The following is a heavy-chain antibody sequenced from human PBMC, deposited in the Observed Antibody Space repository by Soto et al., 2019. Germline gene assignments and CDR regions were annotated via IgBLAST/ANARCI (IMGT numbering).Heavy chain of an antibody. D-gene: IGHD6-19*01. CDR2: ISYDGSNK. V-gene: IGHV3-30*18. CDR1: GFTFSSYG. J-gene: IGHJ6*03. CDR3: AKDGLSYSSGWYSTPNYYYMDV. Sequence: GGSLRLSCAASGFTFSSYGMHWVRQAPGKGLEWVAVISYDGSNKYYADSVKGRFTISRDNSKNTLYLQMNSLRAEDTAVYYCAKDGLSYSSGWYSTPNYYYMDVWGKGTTVTVSS.